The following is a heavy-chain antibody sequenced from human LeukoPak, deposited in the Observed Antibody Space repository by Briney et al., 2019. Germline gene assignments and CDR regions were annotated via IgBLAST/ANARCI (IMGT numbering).Heavy chain of an antibody. D-gene: IGHD1-14*01. Sequence: GASVKVSCKTSGGTFSRDAVSWMRQAPGQGFEWMGRIIPILGITNYAQRFKGRLTITADKSTASMELRSLRSEDTAIYYWARDRITQDGYHYYGMAVWGQGTTVTVSS. CDR2: IIPILGIT. J-gene: IGHJ6*02. V-gene: IGHV1-69*04. CDR3: ARDRITQDGYHYYGMAV. CDR1: GGTFSRDA.